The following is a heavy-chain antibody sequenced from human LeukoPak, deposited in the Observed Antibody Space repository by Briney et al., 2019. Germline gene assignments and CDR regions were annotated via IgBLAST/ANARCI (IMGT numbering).Heavy chain of an antibody. D-gene: IGHD3-16*01. J-gene: IGHJ3*02. V-gene: IGHV3-23*01. CDR3: ARDEAGDLGAFDI. CDR2: ISGSGGRT. CDR1: GFTFSSYA. Sequence: PGGSLRLSCAASGFTFSSYAMSWVRQAPGKGLESVSGISGSGGRTLYADSVKGRFTISRDNSKSTLFLQMSRLRAEDTAVYYCARDEAGDLGAFDIWGQGTMVTVSS.